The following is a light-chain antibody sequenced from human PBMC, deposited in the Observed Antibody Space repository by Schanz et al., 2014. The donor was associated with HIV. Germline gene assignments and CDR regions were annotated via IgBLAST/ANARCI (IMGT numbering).Light chain of an antibody. V-gene: IGLV2-11*01. CDR1: SSDIGAYNY. CDR3: CSPVGTLAWV. Sequence: QSALTQPASVSGSPGQSITISCTGTSSDIGAYNYVSWYQQYPGKAPKLIIYDVTKRPSGVPDRFSGSKSGNTASLAISGLQAEDEAYYYCCSPVGTLAWVFGGGTQLTVL. CDR2: DVT. J-gene: IGLJ2*01.